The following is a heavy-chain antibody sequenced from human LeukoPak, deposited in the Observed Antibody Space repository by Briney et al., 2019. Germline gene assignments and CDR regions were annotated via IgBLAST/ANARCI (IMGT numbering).Heavy chain of an antibody. CDR3: ARGMSVNSGELGDY. CDR2: ISSSSSYI. J-gene: IGHJ4*02. CDR1: GFTFSSYS. V-gene: IGHV3-21*01. D-gene: IGHD1-26*01. Sequence: GGSLRLSCAASGFTFSSYSMNWVRQAPGKGLEWVSSISSSSSYIYYADSVKGRFTISRDNAKNSLYLQMNSLRAEDTAVYYCARGMSVNSGELGDYWGQGTLVTVSS.